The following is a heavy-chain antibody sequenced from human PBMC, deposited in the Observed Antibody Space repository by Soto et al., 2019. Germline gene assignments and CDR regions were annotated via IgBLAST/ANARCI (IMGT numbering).Heavy chain of an antibody. J-gene: IGHJ6*02. Sequence: ASVKVSCKASGGTFSSYAISWVRQAPGQGLEWMGGIIPIFGTANYAQKFQGRVTITADESTSTAYMELSSLRSEDTAVYYCARDRWGYCSSTSCYTRVRYGMDVWGQGTTVTVSS. CDR1: GGTFSSYA. V-gene: IGHV1-69*13. D-gene: IGHD2-2*02. CDR2: IIPIFGTA. CDR3: ARDRWGYCSSTSCYTRVRYGMDV.